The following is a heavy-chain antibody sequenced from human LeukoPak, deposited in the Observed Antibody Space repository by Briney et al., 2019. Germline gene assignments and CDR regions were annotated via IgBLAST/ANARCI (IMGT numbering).Heavy chain of an antibody. J-gene: IGHJ3*02. Sequence: GGSLRLSCAASGFTIGGFAMTWVRQAPGKGLEWVGRIKSKTDGGTTDYAAPVKGRFTISRDDSKNTLYPQMNSLKTEDTAVYHCTTDYYGSGSYPDAFDIWGRGTMVTVSS. CDR2: IKSKTDGGTT. CDR1: GFTIGGFA. CDR3: TTDYYGSGSYPDAFDI. V-gene: IGHV3-15*01. D-gene: IGHD3-10*01.